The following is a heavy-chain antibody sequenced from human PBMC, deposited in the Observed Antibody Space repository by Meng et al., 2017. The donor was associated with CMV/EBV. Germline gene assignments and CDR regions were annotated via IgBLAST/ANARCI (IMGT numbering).Heavy chain of an antibody. V-gene: IGHV3-74*01. Sequence: GESLKISWAASGFTFSNYWMHWVRQAPGKGLVWVSRINSGGSSTTYADSVKGRFTISRDNAKNTLYLQMNSLRAEDTAVYYCASIAAPGSESDFWGQGTLVTVSS. D-gene: IGHD6-13*01. CDR2: INSGGSST. CDR1: GFTFSNYW. J-gene: IGHJ4*02. CDR3: ASIAAPGSESDF.